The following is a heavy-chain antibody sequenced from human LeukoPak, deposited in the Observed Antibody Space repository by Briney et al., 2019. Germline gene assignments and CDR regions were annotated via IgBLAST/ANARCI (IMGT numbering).Heavy chain of an antibody. J-gene: IGHJ3*02. V-gene: IGHV1-46*01. CDR3: GVGATPDAFDI. CDR2: INSSGGST. CDR1: GYTFTSYY. Sequence: GASVKVSCKASGYTFTSYYMHWVRQAPGQGLEWMGIINSSGGSTSYAQKFQGRVTMTRDTSTSTVYMELSSLRSEDTAVYYCGVGATPDAFDIWGQGTMVTVSS. D-gene: IGHD1-26*01.